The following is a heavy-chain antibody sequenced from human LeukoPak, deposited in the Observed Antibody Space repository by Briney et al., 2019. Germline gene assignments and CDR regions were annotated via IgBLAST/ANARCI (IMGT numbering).Heavy chain of an antibody. CDR1: GYTFSTYD. J-gene: IGHJ4*02. Sequence: ASVKVSCKTSGYTFSTYDINWLRQAAGQGLEWMGCMNPNSANTGFAQKFQGRAAITRDTSTATAYLELSGLTSEDTAVYYCARAIRYQLLSDYWGQGTLVTVSS. D-gene: IGHD2-2*01. CDR2: MNPNSANT. CDR3: ARAIRYQLLSDY. V-gene: IGHV1-8*02.